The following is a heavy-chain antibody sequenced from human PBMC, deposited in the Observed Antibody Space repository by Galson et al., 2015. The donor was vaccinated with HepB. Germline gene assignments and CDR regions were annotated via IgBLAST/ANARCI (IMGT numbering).Heavy chain of an antibody. Sequence: SVKVSCKASGGTFSSYAISWVRQAPGQGLEWMGGIIPIFGTANYAQKFQGRVTITADESTSTAYMELSSLRSEDTAVYYCARNSVVPAAIDGIWFDPWGQGTLVTVSS. CDR1: GGTFSSYA. J-gene: IGHJ5*02. CDR2: IIPIFGTA. D-gene: IGHD2-2*02. V-gene: IGHV1-69*13. CDR3: ARNSVVPAAIDGIWFDP.